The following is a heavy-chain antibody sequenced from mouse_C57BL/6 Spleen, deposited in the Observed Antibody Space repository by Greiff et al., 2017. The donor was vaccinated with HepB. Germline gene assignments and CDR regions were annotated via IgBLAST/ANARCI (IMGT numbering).Heavy chain of an antibody. V-gene: IGHV1-81*01. CDR2: LSPRSGNT. CDR1: GYTFTSYG. J-gene: IGHJ2*01. Sequence: QVQLQQSGAELARPGASVKLSCKASGYTFTSYGISWVKQRTGKGLEWIGELSPRSGNTYYNEKFQGKATLSADKSSSTAYMELRSLTSEDSAVYFCARRDGNYVYFDYWGQGTTLTVSS. D-gene: IGHD2-1*01. CDR3: ARRDGNYVYFDY.